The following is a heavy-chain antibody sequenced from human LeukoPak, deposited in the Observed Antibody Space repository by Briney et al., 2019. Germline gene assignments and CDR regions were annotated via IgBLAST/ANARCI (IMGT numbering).Heavy chain of an antibody. CDR1: GGSFSGYY. J-gene: IGHJ4*02. CDR2: INHSGST. Sequence: NPSETLSLTCAVYGGSFSGYYWSWIRQPPGKGLEWIGEINHSGSTNYNPSLKSRVTISVDTSKNQFSLKLSSVTAADTAVYYCARGRNYYDSSGTPKPNFDYWGQGTLVTVSS. CDR3: ARGRNYYDSSGTPKPNFDY. V-gene: IGHV4-34*01. D-gene: IGHD3-22*01.